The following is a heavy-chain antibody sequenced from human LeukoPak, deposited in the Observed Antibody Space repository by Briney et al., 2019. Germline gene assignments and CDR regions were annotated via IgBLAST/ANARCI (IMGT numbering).Heavy chain of an antibody. J-gene: IGHJ4*02. CDR2: ISSSSSYI. Sequence: PGGSLRLSCAASGFTFSSYSMNWVRQAPGKGLKWVSSISSSSSYIYYADSVKGRFTISRDNAKNSLYLQINSLRAEDTAVYYCARSKGSSFRSPFDYWGQGTLVTVSS. V-gene: IGHV3-21*01. CDR3: ARSKGSSFRSPFDY. CDR1: GFTFSSYS. D-gene: IGHD6-6*01.